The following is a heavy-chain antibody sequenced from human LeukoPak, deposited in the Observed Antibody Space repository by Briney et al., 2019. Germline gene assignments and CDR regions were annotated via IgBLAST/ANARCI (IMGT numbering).Heavy chain of an antibody. CDR2: ISSSSSYI. J-gene: IGHJ4*02. Sequence: PGGSLRLSCAASGFTFNSYSMNWVRQAPGKGLEWVSSISSSSSYIYYADSVKGQFTISRDNSKNTLYLQMNSLRAEDTAVYYCSRDRHCIGSTCYGLWGQGTRVTVSS. V-gene: IGHV3-21*01. CDR1: GFTFNSYS. CDR3: SRDRHCIGSTCYGL. D-gene: IGHD2-2*01.